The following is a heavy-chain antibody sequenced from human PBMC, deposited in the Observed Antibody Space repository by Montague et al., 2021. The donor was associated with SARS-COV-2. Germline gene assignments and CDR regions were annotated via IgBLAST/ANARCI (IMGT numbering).Heavy chain of an antibody. CDR2: ISHSGGA. J-gene: IGHJ4*02. CDR3: TRGAPDY. CDR1: GGSFSDYK. V-gene: IGHV4-34*01. Sequence: SETLSLTCAVYGGSFSDYKWTWIRQSPGKGLEWIGQISHSGGANYNPSLKSRVTISVDTAKNQFSLKLTSVTVADTAVYYCTRGAPDYWGQGTLVTVSS.